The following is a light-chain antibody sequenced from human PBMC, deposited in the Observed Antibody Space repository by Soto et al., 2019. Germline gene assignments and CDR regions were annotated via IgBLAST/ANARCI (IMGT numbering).Light chain of an antibody. CDR2: DAS. J-gene: IGKJ1*01. Sequence: EIVLTQSPATLSLSPGERATLSCRASQSVSSYLAWYQQKPDQAPRLLIYDASNRATGIPARFSGSGSGTDFTLTISSLDHEDFAVYYYQQRSNWPHTFGQGTKVEIK. CDR1: QSVSSY. V-gene: IGKV3-11*01. CDR3: QQRSNWPHT.